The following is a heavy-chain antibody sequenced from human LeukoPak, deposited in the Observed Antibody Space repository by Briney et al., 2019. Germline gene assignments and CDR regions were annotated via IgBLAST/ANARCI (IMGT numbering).Heavy chain of an antibody. Sequence: GGSLRLSCAASGFTFSNAWMSWVRQAPGKGLEWVGRIKRKTDGGTTDYAATVKGRFTISREDSKNTLSLQMNSLKSEDTAVYYCTTDAATIAAAGTGPYWGQGTLVTVSS. V-gene: IGHV3-15*01. CDR2: IKRKTDGGTT. CDR3: TTDAATIAAAGTGPY. CDR1: GFTFSNAW. D-gene: IGHD6-13*01. J-gene: IGHJ4*02.